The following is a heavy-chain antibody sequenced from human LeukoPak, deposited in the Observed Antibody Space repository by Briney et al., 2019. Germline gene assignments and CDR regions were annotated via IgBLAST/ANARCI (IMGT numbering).Heavy chain of an antibody. J-gene: IGHJ4*02. Sequence: GESLKISCKGSGYSFTNYWISWVRQMPGKGLEWMGTIGPSDSYTDYSPSFQGHVTISTDKSISTAYLQWSTLKASDTAMYYCARQFSGRLGYFGNWGQGTLVTVSS. V-gene: IGHV5-10-1*01. CDR1: GYSFTNYW. CDR3: ARQFSGRLGYFGN. D-gene: IGHD3-10*01. CDR2: IGPSDSYT.